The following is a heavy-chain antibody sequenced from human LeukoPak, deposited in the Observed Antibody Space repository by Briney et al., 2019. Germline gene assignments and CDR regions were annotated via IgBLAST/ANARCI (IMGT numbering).Heavy chain of an antibody. J-gene: IGHJ6*03. D-gene: IGHD5-18*01. CDR2: INHSGST. Sequence: SETLSLTCAVYGGSFSGYYWSWIRQPPGKGLEWIGEINHSGSTNYNPSLKSRVTISVDTSKNQFSLKLSSVTAADTAVYYCARVGVDTADYYYYMDVWGKGTTVTVSS. CDR1: GGSFSGYY. V-gene: IGHV4-34*01. CDR3: ARVGVDTADYYYYMDV.